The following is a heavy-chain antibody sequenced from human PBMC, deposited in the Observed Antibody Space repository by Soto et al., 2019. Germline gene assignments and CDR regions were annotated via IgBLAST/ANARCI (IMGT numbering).Heavy chain of an antibody. V-gene: IGHV1-18*01. Sequence: QVQLVQSRGEVKKPGASVKVSCKTSGYSFTTYGISWVRQAPGQGLEWMGWISGYNGNTNYAQKLQGRVTMTTDTSTSTAYMERRRLRTDDTAVYHCAREGPAPYSYYGLDVWGQGSTVTVSS. J-gene: IGHJ6*02. CDR3: AREGPAPYSYYGLDV. CDR1: GYSFTTYG. CDR2: ISGYNGNT.